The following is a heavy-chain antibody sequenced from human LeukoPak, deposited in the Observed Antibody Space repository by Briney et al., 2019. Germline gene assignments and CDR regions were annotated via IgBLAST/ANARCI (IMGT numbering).Heavy chain of an antibody. CDR3: ARVTGEDY. CDR2: ISTYNGNT. D-gene: IGHD3-16*01. Sequence: ASVKVSCKPSGYTFTSYGISWLRQAPPQGLEWIGWISTYNGNTNYTQKLQGRVTMTTDTSTSTAYMELRSLRSDDTAVYYCARVTGEDYWGQGTLVTVSS. CDR1: GYTFTSYG. V-gene: IGHV1-18*01. J-gene: IGHJ4*01.